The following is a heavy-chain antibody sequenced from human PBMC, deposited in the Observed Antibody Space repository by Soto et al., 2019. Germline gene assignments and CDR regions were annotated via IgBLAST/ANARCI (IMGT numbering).Heavy chain of an antibody. Sequence: ASVKVSCKTSGYTFTSYGISWVRQAPGQGLEWMGWIRAYNGYTNYAQKFQGRVAVTTDTSTSTAYMELRSLISDDTAVYYCARASDGYRSGWYVGYFDYWGQGTLVTVSS. CDR2: IRAYNGYT. CDR3: ARASDGYRSGWYVGYFDY. CDR1: GYTFTSYG. J-gene: IGHJ4*02. V-gene: IGHV1-18*04. D-gene: IGHD6-19*01.